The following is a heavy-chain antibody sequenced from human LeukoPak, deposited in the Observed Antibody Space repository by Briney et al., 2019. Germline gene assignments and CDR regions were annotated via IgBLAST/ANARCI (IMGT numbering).Heavy chain of an antibody. J-gene: IGHJ4*02. D-gene: IGHD6-19*01. CDR1: GFTFSSYS. CDR2: ISSSSSYI. Sequence: GGSLRLSCAASGFTFSSYSMNWVRQAPGKGLEWVSSISSSSSYIYYADSVKGRFTISRDNAKKSLYLQMNSLRAEDTAVYYCARDRDGYSSGRAGLNWGQGTLVTVSS. CDR3: ARDRDGYSSGRAGLN. V-gene: IGHV3-21*01.